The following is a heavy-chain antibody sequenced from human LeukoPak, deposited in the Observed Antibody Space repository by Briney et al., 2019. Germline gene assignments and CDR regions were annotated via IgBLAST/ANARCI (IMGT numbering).Heavy chain of an antibody. CDR2: INPNSGGT. D-gene: IGHD1-26*01. Sequence: GASVKVFCKASGYTFIGYYIHWVRQAPGQGLEWMGWINPNSGGTNYAQKFQGRVTMTRDKSISTAYTELSRLRSDDTAVYYCARDRNSGSYQGGAFDIWGQGTMVTVSS. V-gene: IGHV1-2*02. CDR1: GYTFIGYY. J-gene: IGHJ3*02. CDR3: ARDRNSGSYQGGAFDI.